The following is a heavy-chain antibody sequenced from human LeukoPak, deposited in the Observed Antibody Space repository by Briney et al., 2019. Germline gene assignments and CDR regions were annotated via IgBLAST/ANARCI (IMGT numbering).Heavy chain of an antibody. Sequence: GGSLRLSCAASGFTFSSYSMNWVRQAPGKGLEWVSSISSSSSYIYYADSVKGRFTISRDNAKNSLYLQMNSLRAEDTAVYYCARAEGPYYYDSSGYYSVDYWGQGTLVTVSS. V-gene: IGHV3-21*01. J-gene: IGHJ4*02. CDR1: GFTFSSYS. CDR3: ARAEGPYYYDSSGYYSVDY. D-gene: IGHD3-22*01. CDR2: ISSSSSYI.